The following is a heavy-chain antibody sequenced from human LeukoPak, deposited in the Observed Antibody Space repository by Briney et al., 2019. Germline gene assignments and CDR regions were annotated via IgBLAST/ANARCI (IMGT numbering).Heavy chain of an antibody. CDR3: ARGYLGDFWSGYYQLAL. V-gene: IGHV1-69*01. CDR2: IIPIFGTA. CDR1: GGTFSSYA. J-gene: IGHJ4*02. Sequence: SVKVSCKASGGTFSSYAISWVRQAPGQGLEWMGGIIPIFGTANYAQKFQGRVTITADESTSTAYMELSSLRSEDTAVYYCARGYLGDFWSGYYQLALWGQGTLVTISS. D-gene: IGHD3-3*01.